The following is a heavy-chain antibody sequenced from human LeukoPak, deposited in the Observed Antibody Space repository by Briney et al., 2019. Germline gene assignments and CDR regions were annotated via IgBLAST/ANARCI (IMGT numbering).Heavy chain of an antibody. CDR2: IRYDGSNK. D-gene: IGHD1-26*01. CDR3: AKDALVSGSYLEYFQH. J-gene: IGHJ1*01. Sequence: PGGSLRLFCAASGFTFSSYGMHWVRQAPGKGLEWVAFIRYDGSNKYYADSVKGRFTISRDNSKNTLYLQMNSLRAEDTAVYYCAKDALVSGSYLEYFQHWGQGTLVTVSS. CDR1: GFTFSSYG. V-gene: IGHV3-30*02.